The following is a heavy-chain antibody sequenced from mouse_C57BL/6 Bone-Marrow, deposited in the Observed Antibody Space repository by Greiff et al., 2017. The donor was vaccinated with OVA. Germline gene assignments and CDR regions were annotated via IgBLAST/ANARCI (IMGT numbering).Heavy chain of an antibody. V-gene: IGHV1-81*01. Sequence: VQLVESGAELARPGASVKLSCKASGYTFTSYGISWVKQRTGQGLEWIGEIYPRSGNTYYTEKFKGKATLTADKSSSTAYMELRSLTSEDAAVYFCASGALYYAMDYWGQGTSVTVSS. CDR3: ASGALYYAMDY. J-gene: IGHJ4*01. CDR1: GYTFTSYG. CDR2: IYPRSGNT.